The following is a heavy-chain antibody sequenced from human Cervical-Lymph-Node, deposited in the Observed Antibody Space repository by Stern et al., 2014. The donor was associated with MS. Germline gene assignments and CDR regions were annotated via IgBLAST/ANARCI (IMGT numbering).Heavy chain of an antibody. D-gene: IGHD3-16*01. CDR3: ATERGELLRYNGLDA. J-gene: IGHJ5*02. CDR1: GGTLTKYY. Sequence: VQLLESGAEVKKPGASLTVSCTASGGTLTKYYVHWLRQAAGQGPEWMGGISPTGQSTTYAQGFQGRLSMTRDTSTGTISMELSSLTSDDTAVYFCATERGELLRYNGLDAWGQGTVVAVSS. CDR2: ISPTGQST. V-gene: IGHV1-46*01.